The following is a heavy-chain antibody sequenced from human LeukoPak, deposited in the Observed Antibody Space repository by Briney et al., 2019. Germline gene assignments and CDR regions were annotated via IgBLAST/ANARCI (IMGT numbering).Heavy chain of an antibody. CDR1: GYTFTGYY. J-gene: IGHJ4*02. V-gene: IGHV1-2*02. Sequence: ASVKVSCKASGYTFTGYYMHWVRQAPAQGLEWMGWINPNSGGAKYAQKFQGRVTMTRDTSINTAYMELSRLKSDDTAIYYCARVSATVPTHWGQGTLLTVSS. CDR2: INPNSGGA. D-gene: IGHD4-17*01. CDR3: ARVSATVPTH.